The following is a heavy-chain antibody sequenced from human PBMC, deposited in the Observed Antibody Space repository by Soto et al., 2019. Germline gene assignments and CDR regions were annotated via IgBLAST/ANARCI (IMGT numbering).Heavy chain of an antibody. J-gene: IGHJ6*02. CDR2: INPSGGST. D-gene: IGHD6-13*01. CDR3: ARDGVGLAAAGTRYYYYGMDV. V-gene: IGHV1-46*01. Sequence: ASVKVSCKASGYTFTSYYMHWVRQAPGQGHEWMGIINPSGGSTSYAQKFQGRVTMTRDTSTSTVYMELSSLRSEDTAVYYCARDGVGLAAAGTRYYYYGMDVWGQGTTVTVS. CDR1: GYTFTSYY.